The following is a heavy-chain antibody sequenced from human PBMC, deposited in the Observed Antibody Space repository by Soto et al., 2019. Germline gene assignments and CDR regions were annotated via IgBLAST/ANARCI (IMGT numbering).Heavy chain of an antibody. D-gene: IGHD1-26*01. J-gene: IGHJ4*02. CDR3: AHAYGGRSLY. CDR2: IYWDDTK. CDR1: GFSLPTDRVG. V-gene: IGHV2-5*02. Sequence: QITLKESGPTLVKPTQTLTLTCTFSGFSLPTDRVGVGWIRQPPGKALEWLAVIYWDDTKTYRPSLKSRLTITKDTSKNQVALTMTDMDPVDTATYYCAHAYGGRSLYWGQGTLSPSLQ.